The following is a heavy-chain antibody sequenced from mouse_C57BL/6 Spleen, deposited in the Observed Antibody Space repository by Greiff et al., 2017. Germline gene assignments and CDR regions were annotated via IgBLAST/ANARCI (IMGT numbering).Heavy chain of an antibody. CDR2: IYPGDGDT. D-gene: IGHD4-1*01. CDR1: GYAFSSYW. Sequence: QVQLQQSGAELVKPGASVKISCKASGYAFSSYWMNWVKQRPGKGLEWIGQIYPGDGDTNYNGKFKGKATLTADKSSSTAYMQLSSLTSEDSAVYFCARGGLGRDRGYYFDYWGQGTTLTVSS. J-gene: IGHJ2*01. CDR3: ARGGLGRDRGYYFDY. V-gene: IGHV1-80*01.